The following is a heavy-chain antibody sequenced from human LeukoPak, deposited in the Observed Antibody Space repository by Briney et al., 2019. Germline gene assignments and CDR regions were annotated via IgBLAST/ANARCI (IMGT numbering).Heavy chain of an antibody. D-gene: IGHD3-9*01. Sequence: GGSLRLSCAASGFTFDDYAMHWVRQAPGKGLEWVSGISWNSGSIGYADSVKGRFTISRDNAKNSLYLQMNSLRAEDTALDYCAKDWGDVLRYRFDPWGQGTLVTVSS. CDR2: ISWNSGSI. V-gene: IGHV3-9*01. CDR1: GFTFDDYA. J-gene: IGHJ5*02. CDR3: AKDWGDVLRYRFDP.